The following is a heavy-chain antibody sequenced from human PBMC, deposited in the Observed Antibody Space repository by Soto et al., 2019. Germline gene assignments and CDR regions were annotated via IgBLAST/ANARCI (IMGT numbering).Heavy chain of an antibody. CDR1: GFNFAGYF. CDR3: ARAVWGSSQELDN. J-gene: IGHJ4*02. Sequence: QVQLVQSGAEVKTPGASVKVFCKASGFNFAGYFLHWVRQAPGQGLEWMGWINPNSGATKWAQKLQGRVTMTWDTSIKTASLELVMLTSDDMAMYFCARAVWGSSQELDNWGQGTLVTVSS. V-gene: IGHV1-2*02. D-gene: IGHD3-16*01. CDR2: INPNSGAT.